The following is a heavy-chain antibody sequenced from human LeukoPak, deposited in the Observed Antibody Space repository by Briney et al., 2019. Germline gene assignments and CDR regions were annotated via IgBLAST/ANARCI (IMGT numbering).Heavy chain of an antibody. Sequence: GGSLRLSCAASGFTFDDYAMHWVRQAPGKGLEGVSGISWSSGSIGYADSVKGRFTISRDNAKNSLYLQMNSLRAEDTALYYCAKDTKHYYDSSGEFDYWGQGTLVTVSS. CDR3: AKDTKHYYDSSGEFDY. CDR1: GFTFDDYA. D-gene: IGHD3-22*01. J-gene: IGHJ4*02. V-gene: IGHV3-9*01. CDR2: ISWSSGSI.